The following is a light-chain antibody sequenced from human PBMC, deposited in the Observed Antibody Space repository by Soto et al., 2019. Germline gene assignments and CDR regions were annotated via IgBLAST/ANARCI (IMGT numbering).Light chain of an antibody. CDR1: SSNIGSNT. CDR2: SNN. Sequence: QSALTQPPSASGTPGQRVTISCSGSSSNIGSNTVNWYQQLPGTAPKLLIYSNNQRPSGVPDRFSGSKSGTSASLAISGLQSEDEADYYGAAWDDSLNGYVFGTG. CDR3: AAWDDSLNGYV. V-gene: IGLV1-44*01. J-gene: IGLJ1*01.